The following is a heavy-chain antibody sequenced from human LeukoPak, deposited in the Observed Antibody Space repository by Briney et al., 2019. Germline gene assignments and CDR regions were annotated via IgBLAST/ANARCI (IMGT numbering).Heavy chain of an antibody. CDR3: ARVGESNYDFWSGYYYNWFDP. Sequence: ASVKVSCKASGGTFSSYTISWVRQAPGQGLELMGRIIPILGIANYAQKFQGRVTITADKSTSTAYMELSSLRSEDTAVYYCARVGESNYDFWSGYYYNWFDPWGQGTLVTVSS. D-gene: IGHD3-3*01. CDR1: GGTFSSYT. V-gene: IGHV1-69*02. J-gene: IGHJ5*02. CDR2: IIPILGIA.